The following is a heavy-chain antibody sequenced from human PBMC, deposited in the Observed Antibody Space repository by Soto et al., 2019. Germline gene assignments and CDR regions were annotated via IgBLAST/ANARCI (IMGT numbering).Heavy chain of an antibody. CDR1: GFTFSDYY. D-gene: IGHD2-2*01. Sequence: QVQLVESGGGLVKPGGSLRLSYAASGFTFSDYYMSWIRQAPGKGLEWVSYISSSSSYTNYADSVKGRFTISRDNAKNSLYLQMNSLRAEDTAVYYCARGPMEYCSSTSCYATYYYGMDVWGQGTTVTVSS. V-gene: IGHV3-11*06. J-gene: IGHJ6*02. CDR2: ISSSSSYT. CDR3: ARGPMEYCSSTSCYATYYYGMDV.